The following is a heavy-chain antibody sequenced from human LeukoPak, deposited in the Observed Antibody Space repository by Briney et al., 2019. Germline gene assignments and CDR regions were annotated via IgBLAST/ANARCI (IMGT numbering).Heavy chain of an antibody. CDR2: ISGSGGST. V-gene: IGHV3-23*01. Sequence: GGSLRLSCAASGFTFSSYAMSWVRQAPGKGLEWVSAISGSGGSTYCADSVKGRFTISRDNSKNTLYLQMNSLRAEDTAVYYCAKVNDILTGSPFDYWGQGTLVTVSS. CDR3: AKVNDILTGSPFDY. D-gene: IGHD3-9*01. CDR1: GFTFSSYA. J-gene: IGHJ4*02.